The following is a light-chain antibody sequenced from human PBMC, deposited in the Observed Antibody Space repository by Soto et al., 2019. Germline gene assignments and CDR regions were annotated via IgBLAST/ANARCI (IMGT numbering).Light chain of an antibody. CDR2: EVS. Sequence: QSAPTQPASVSGSPGQSITISCTGTSSDVGGYNYVSWYQQHPGKAPKTMIYEVSNRPSGVSDRFFGSKSGSTASLTISGLQAEDEADYYCSSYTSSTTLVFGTGTKLTVL. J-gene: IGLJ1*01. CDR3: SSYTSSTTLV. V-gene: IGLV2-14*01. CDR1: SSDVGGYNY.